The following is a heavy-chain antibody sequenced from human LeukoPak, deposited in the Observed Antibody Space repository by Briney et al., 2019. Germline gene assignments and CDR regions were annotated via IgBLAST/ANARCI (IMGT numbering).Heavy chain of an antibody. CDR1: GGSFSGYY. CDR3: ARAQLLWSTGGVSDC. CDR2: INHSGST. Sequence: PSETLSLTCAVYGGSFSGYYWSWIRQPPGKGLEWIGEINHSGSTNYNPSLKSRVTISVDASKNQFSLKLSSVTAADTAVYYCARAQLLWSTGGVSDCWGQGTLVSASS. J-gene: IGHJ4*02. D-gene: IGHD3-10*01. V-gene: IGHV4-34*01.